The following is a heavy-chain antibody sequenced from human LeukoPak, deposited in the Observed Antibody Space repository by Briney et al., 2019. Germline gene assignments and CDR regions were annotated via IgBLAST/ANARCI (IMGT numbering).Heavy chain of an antibody. V-gene: IGHV3-23*01. J-gene: IGHJ4*02. CDR3: AKDHLIAFDY. CDR2: ISGSGGST. Sequence: GGSLRLSGAASGFTFSSYAMSWVRQAPGKGLEWVSAISGSGGSTYYADSVKGRFTISRDNSKNTLCLQVNSLRAEDAAVYYCAKDHLIAFDYWGQGTLVTVSS. CDR1: GFTFSSYA.